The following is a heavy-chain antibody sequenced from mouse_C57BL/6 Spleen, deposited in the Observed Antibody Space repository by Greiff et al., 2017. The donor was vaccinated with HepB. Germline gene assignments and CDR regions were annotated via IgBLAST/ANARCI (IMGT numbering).Heavy chain of an antibody. CDR1: GYTFTDYY. D-gene: IGHD1-1*01. V-gene: IGHV1-76*01. J-gene: IGHJ1*03. CDR3: ARSPSGKGWYFDV. Sequence: VQLQQSGAELVRPGASVKLSCKASGYTFTDYYINWVKQRPGQGLEWIARIYPGSGNTYYNEKFKGKATLTAEKSSSTAYMQLSSLTSEDSAVYFCARSPSGKGWYFDVWGTGTTVTVS. CDR2: IYPGSGNT.